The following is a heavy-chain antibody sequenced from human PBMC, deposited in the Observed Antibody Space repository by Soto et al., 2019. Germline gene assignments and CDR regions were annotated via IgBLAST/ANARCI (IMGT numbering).Heavy chain of an antibody. Sequence: QLQLQESGPGLVKPSETLSLTCSVSGGSISSRTFWWAWIRQPPGKGLEWIGDLYYSGSSYSSPSLKSRVTLSVDTSKNQLSLKLNSVTAADTAVYYCARHPRDDYNYGGSGIFDYWGQGTLVTVSS. CDR2: LYYSGSS. CDR1: GGSISSRTFW. CDR3: ARHPRDDYNYGGSGIFDY. D-gene: IGHD4-4*01. V-gene: IGHV4-39*01. J-gene: IGHJ4*02.